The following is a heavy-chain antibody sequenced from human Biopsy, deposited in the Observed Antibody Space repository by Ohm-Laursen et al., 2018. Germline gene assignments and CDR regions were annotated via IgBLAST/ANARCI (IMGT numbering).Heavy chain of an antibody. CDR3: ARTPILIVSAGLVYRHRRHLQGMDV. CDR2: VDWGDYK. Sequence: TQTLTLTFSFSGFSLSARGMCVRWIRQAPGKALEWLARVDWGDYKDYSASLQTKLSISKDTSNDQMVLTVNNVDPADTATYYCARTPILIVSAGLVYRHRRHLQGMDVWGQGIAVTVS. V-gene: IGHV2-70*11. CDR1: GFSLSARGMC. D-gene: IGHD6-13*01. J-gene: IGHJ6*02.